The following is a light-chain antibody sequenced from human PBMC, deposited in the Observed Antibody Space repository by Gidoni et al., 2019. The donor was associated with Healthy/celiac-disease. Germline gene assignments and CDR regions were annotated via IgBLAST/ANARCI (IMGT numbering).Light chain of an antibody. Sequence: SSELTQDPAVSVALGQTVRITCQGDSLRRYYASWYQQKPGQAPVLVIYGKNNRPSGIPDRFSGPSSGNTASLTITGAQAEDEADYYCNSRDSSGNHLVFGGGTKLTVL. V-gene: IGLV3-19*01. CDR1: SLRRYY. J-gene: IGLJ2*01. CDR3: NSRDSSGNHLV. CDR2: GKN.